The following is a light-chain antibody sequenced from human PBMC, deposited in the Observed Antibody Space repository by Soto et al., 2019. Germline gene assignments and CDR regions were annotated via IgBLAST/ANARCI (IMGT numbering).Light chain of an antibody. J-gene: IGKJ2*01. CDR3: QQYGSSPGT. Sequence: EIVLTQSPGTLSLSPGERATLSCRASQSVSSSYLAWYQHKHGQAPRLLIYGASSRATGIPDRFSGSGSGTDFTLTISRMEPEDFAVYYCQQYGSSPGTFGQGTKLEIK. CDR1: QSVSSSY. V-gene: IGKV3-20*01. CDR2: GAS.